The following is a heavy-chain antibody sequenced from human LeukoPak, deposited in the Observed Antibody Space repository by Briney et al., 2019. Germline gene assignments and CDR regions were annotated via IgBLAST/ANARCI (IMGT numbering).Heavy chain of an antibody. V-gene: IGHV1-46*01. Sequence: ASVKVSCKASGGTFSSYAISWVRQAPGQGLEWMGIINPSGGSTSYAQKFQGRVTMTRDTSTSTVYMELSSLRSEDTAVYYCARDLCSGCYYFDYWGQGTLVTVSS. D-gene: IGHD3-22*01. CDR2: INPSGGST. J-gene: IGHJ4*02. CDR3: ARDLCSGCYYFDY. CDR1: GGTFSSYA.